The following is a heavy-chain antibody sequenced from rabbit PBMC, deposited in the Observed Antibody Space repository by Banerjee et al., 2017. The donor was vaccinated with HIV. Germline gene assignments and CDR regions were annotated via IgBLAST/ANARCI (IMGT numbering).Heavy chain of an antibody. CDR3: ARGTTYGAYAYAGDM. D-gene: IGHD6-1*01. CDR1: GFSFSSSYV. CDR2: IYTGSSGST. J-gene: IGHJ4*01. Sequence: QSLEESGGDLVKPGASLTLTCTASGFSFSSSYVMCWVRQAPGKGLEWIACIYTGSSGSTYYASWAKGRFTISKTSSTTVTLQMTSLTAADTATYFCARGTTYGAYAYAGDMWGQGTLVTVS. V-gene: IGHV1S40*01.